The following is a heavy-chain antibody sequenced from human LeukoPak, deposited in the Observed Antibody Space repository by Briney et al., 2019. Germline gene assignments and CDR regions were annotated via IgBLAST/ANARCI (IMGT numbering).Heavy chain of an antibody. V-gene: IGHV3-48*03. CDR3: ASGAQSDY. CDR1: GFTFSSYW. CDR2: IGSSGGTI. Sequence: GGSLRLSCVASGFTFSSYWMNWVRQAPGKGLEWVSYIGSSGGTIYYADSVKGRFTISRDNAKNSLYLQMNSLRVEDTALYYCASGAQSDYWGQGTLVTVSS. J-gene: IGHJ4*02. D-gene: IGHD1-26*01.